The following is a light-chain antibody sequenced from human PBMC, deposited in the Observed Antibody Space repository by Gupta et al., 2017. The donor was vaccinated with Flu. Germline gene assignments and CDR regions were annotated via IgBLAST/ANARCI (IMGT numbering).Light chain of an antibody. Sequence: GSQSVSSNLAWYQQKPGQAPRLLIYGASTRATGIPARFSGSGSGTEFTLTISSLQSEDFAVYYCQQYNNWWAFGQGTKVEIK. CDR3: QQYNNWWA. CDR1: QSVSSN. J-gene: IGKJ1*01. CDR2: GAS. V-gene: IGKV3-15*01.